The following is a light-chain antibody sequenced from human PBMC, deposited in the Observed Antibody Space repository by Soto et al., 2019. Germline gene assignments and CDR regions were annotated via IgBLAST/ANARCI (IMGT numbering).Light chain of an antibody. Sequence: QSALTQPASVSGSPGQSSTISCAGTSSDVGGYNYVSWYQQHTGKVPRLLISDVNTRPSGVSNRFSGSKAGNTASLTISGLKAEDEGDYYCTEFTRGAPVVFGGGTK. CDR1: SSDVGGYNY. CDR3: TEFTRGAPVV. V-gene: IGLV2-14*03. CDR2: DVN. J-gene: IGLJ2*01.